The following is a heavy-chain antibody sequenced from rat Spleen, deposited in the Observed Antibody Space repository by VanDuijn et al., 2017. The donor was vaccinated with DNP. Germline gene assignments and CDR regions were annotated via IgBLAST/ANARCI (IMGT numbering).Heavy chain of an antibody. CDR1: GYSITSHY. V-gene: IGHV3-1*01. CDR3: ARWTYYFDY. J-gene: IGHJ2*01. Sequence: EVQLQESGPGLVKPSQSLSLTCSVTGYSITSHYWGWIRKFPGNKMEWIGHISYSGRTTYNPSLKSRISITRDTSKNQFILQLNSVTTEDTATYYCARWTYYFDYWGQGVMVTVTS. CDR2: ISYSGRT.